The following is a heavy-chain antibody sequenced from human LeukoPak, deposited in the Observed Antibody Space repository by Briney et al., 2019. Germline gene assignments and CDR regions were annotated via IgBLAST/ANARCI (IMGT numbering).Heavy chain of an antibody. D-gene: IGHD2-2*01. CDR2: INSDGSGT. Sequence: GGSLTLSCAASGFIFSSYWMHWVRQAPAKGLVWVSRINSDGSGTNYADSVKGRFAISRDNAKNTVYLQMNSPRAEDTAVYYCAFCGSPIVGWGQGTLVTVSS. CDR3: AFCGSPIVG. V-gene: IGHV3-74*01. J-gene: IGHJ4*02. CDR1: GFIFSSYW.